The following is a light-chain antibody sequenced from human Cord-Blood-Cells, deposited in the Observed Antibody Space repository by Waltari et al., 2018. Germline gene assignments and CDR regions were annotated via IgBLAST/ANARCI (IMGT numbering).Light chain of an antibody. J-gene: IGLJ3*02. CDR2: EGS. CDR3: CSYAGSRV. Sequence: QSALTQPASVSGSPGQSITISCTGTSRAVGSYNLVSWYQQHPGKAPKPMIYEGSKRPSGVSNRFSGSKSGNTASLTISGLQAEDEADYYCCSYAGSRVFGGGTKLTVL. CDR1: SRAVGSYNL. V-gene: IGLV2-23*01.